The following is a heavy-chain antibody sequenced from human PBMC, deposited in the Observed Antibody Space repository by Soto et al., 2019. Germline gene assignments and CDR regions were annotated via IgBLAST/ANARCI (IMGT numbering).Heavy chain of an antibody. CDR1: GGTFSSYA. V-gene: IGHV1-69*06. J-gene: IGHJ6*02. D-gene: IGHD6-13*01. CDR3: ARGGSRSTWSNLLDRSGLDV. CDR2: IVPLFRTT. Sequence: QVQLVQSWAEAKKPGSSVKVSCKTSGGTFSSYAISWVRQAPGQGLELMGGIVPLFRTTNYAQKFQGRVTITADTSTDTVYMELSGLRSGDTAVYSCARGGSRSTWSNLLDRSGLDVWGQGTTVTVSS.